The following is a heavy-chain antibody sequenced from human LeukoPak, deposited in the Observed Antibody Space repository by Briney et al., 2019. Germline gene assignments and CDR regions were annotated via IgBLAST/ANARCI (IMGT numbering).Heavy chain of an antibody. CDR3: AKTPTYGSGSYYSNWFDP. V-gene: IGHV3-30*18. Sequence: GGSLRLSCAASGFTFSSYGMHWVRQAPGRGLEWVAVISYDGSNKYYADSVKGRFTISRDNSKNTLYLQMNSLRAEDTAVYYCAKTPTYGSGSYYSNWFDPWGQGTLVTVSS. D-gene: IGHD3-10*01. CDR2: ISYDGSNK. CDR1: GFTFSSYG. J-gene: IGHJ5*02.